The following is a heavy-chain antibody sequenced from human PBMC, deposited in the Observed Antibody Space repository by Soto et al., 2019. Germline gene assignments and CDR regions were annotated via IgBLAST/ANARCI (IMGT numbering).Heavy chain of an antibody. J-gene: IGHJ5*02. CDR1: GGSFSGYY. Sequence: QVQLQQWGAGLLKPSETLSLTCAVYGGSFSGYYWSWIRQPPGKGLEWIGEINHSGSTNYNPSLKSRVTISVDTSKNQFSLKLSSVTAADTAVYYCASQLAVAGQWDHWFDPWVQGTLVTVSS. V-gene: IGHV4-34*01. D-gene: IGHD6-19*01. CDR3: ASQLAVAGQWDHWFDP. CDR2: INHSGST.